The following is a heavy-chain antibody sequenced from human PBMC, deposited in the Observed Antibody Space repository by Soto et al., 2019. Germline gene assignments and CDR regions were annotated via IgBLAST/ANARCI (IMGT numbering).Heavy chain of an antibody. CDR1: GYTFTSYD. Sequence: ASVKVSCKASGYTFTSYDINWVRQAPGQGLEWMGWMSPNTGKTVYAQKFQGRISLTRDTSINTAYMELSSLRSEDSGLYYCAKHNTSVFGMDVWGQGTTVTVSS. J-gene: IGHJ6*02. CDR2: MSPNTGKT. D-gene: IGHD1-20*01. CDR3: AKHNTSVFGMDV. V-gene: IGHV1-8*01.